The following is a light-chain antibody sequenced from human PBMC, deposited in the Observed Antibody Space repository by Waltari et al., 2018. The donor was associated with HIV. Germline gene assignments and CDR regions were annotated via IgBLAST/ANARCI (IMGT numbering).Light chain of an antibody. CDR2: DNN. J-gene: IGLJ1*01. V-gene: IGLV1-51*01. CDR1: SSNIGNNY. Sequence: QSVLTQPPSVSAAPGQKVTISCSGSSSNIGNNYVSWYQQPPGTAPKLLIYDNNKRPSGIPDRFSGSKAGTSATLGITGLQTGDEADYYCGTWDSSLSAEAFGTGTKVTVL. CDR3: GTWDSSLSAEA.